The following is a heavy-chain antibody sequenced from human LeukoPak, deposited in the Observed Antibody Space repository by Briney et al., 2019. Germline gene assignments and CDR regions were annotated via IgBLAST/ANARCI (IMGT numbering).Heavy chain of an antibody. CDR2: IYSGGST. J-gene: IGHJ6*02. CDR3: ARGTSIYYYGMDV. CDR1: GFTVSSNY. D-gene: IGHD6-6*01. Sequence: QPGGSLRLSCAASGFTVSSNYMSWVRQAPGKGLEWVSVIYSGGSTYYADSVKGRFTISRDNSKNTLYLQMNSLRAEDTAVYYCARGTSIYYYGMDVWGQGTTVTVSS. V-gene: IGHV3-66*01.